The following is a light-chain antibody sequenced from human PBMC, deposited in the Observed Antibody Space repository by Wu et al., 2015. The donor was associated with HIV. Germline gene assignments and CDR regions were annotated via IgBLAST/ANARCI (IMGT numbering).Light chain of an antibody. J-gene: IGKJ3*01. CDR2: DAS. Sequence: EIVLTQSPATLSLSPGEGATLSCRASQTVSGYLAWYQQKPGQAPRLLIYDASNRATGIPARFSGSGSGSDFILTISRLEPEDVAVYYCQQYGGSPLFIFGPGTKVDVK. CDR1: QTVSGY. V-gene: IGKV3-11*01. CDR3: QQYGGSPLFI.